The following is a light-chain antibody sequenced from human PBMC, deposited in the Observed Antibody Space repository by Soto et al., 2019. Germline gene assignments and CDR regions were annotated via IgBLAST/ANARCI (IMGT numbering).Light chain of an antibody. Sequence: EIVLTQSPGTLSLSPGERATLSCRASQSINSRYLAWYQQKPGQAPRLLIYGASRRATGIPDRFSGRESGTDFTLTITTLEPEDSAVYFCQQYASSPYTFGQGTKVEIK. CDR3: QQYASSPYT. CDR2: GAS. CDR1: QSINSRY. V-gene: IGKV3-20*01. J-gene: IGKJ2*01.